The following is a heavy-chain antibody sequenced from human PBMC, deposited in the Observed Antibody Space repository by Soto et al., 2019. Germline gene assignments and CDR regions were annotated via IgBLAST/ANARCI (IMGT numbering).Heavy chain of an antibody. V-gene: IGHV3-33*01. D-gene: IGHD3-10*01. CDR2: IWYDGTTT. CDR1: GFTLSNYG. Sequence: QVQLVESGGGVVQPGRSLTLSCVASGFTLSNYGMHWVRQAPGKGLEWVAVIWYDGTTTYSADSVKGRFSISRDNSKNALLLQLSILGAEDTAVYYCARNVGSSGSSRWVDTWGQGTLVTVSS. CDR3: ARNVGSSGSSRWVDT. J-gene: IGHJ5*02.